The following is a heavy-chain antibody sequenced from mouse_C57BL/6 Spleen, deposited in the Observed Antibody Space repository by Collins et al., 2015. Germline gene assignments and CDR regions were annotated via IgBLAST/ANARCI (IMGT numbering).Heavy chain of an antibody. V-gene: IGHV6-6*02. CDR3: TRGTY. Sequence: EVKLEESGGGLVQPGGSMKLSCVASGFTFSNYWMNWVRQSPEKGLEWVAQIRLKSDNYATHYAESVKGRFTISRDDSKSSVYLQMNSLRAEDTGIYYCTRGTYWGQGTLVTVSA. CDR2: IRLKSDNYAT. CDR1: GFTFSNYW. J-gene: IGHJ3*01.